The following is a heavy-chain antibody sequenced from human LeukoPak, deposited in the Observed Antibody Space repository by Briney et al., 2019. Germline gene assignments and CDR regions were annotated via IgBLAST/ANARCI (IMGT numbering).Heavy chain of an antibody. CDR1: GFTFSSYE. CDR3: AREFTLNWFDP. J-gene: IGHJ5*02. Sequence: GGSLRLSCAASGFTFSSYEMNWVRQAPGKGLEWVSYISSSGSTMYYADSVKGRFTISRDNAKNSLYLQMNSLRAEDTAVYYCAREFTLNWFDPWGQGTLVTVSS. CDR2: ISSSGSTM. V-gene: IGHV3-48*03. D-gene: IGHD3-16*01.